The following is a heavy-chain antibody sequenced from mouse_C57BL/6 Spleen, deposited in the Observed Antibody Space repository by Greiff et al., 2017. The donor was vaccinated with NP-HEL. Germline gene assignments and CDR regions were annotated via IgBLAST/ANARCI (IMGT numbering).Heavy chain of an antibody. CDR2: IYPGDGDT. CDR3: AKKGRSGYANAMDY. J-gene: IGHJ4*01. V-gene: IGHV1-82*01. CDR1: GYAFSSSW. Sequence: QVQLQQSGPELVKPGASVKISCKASGYAFSSSWMNWVKQRPGKGLEWIGRIYPGDGDTNYNGKFKGKATLTADKSSSTAYMQLSSLTSEDSAVSFCAKKGRSGYANAMDYWGQGTSVTVSS. D-gene: IGHD3-2*02.